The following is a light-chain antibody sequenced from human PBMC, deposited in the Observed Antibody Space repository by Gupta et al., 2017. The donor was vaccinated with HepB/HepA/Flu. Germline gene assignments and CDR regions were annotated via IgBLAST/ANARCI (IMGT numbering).Light chain of an antibody. V-gene: IGLV1-51*02. CDR2: ENN. CDR3: GTWDSSLSAGV. Sequence: QSVLTQPPSVSEAPGQKVTISSSVSSSNIGNNYVSWYQQRPGTAPKLLIYENNKRPSGIPERFSGSKSGTSATIGITGLQTGDEADYYCGTWDSSLSAGVFGGGTKLTVL. CDR1: SSNIGNNY. J-gene: IGLJ2*01.